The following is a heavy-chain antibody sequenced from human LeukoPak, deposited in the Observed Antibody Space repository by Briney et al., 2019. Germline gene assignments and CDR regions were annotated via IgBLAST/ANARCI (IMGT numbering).Heavy chain of an antibody. D-gene: IGHD2-15*01. CDR1: GGTFSSYA. CDR3: ASGTSDCSGGSCYSRHYYYYGMDV. CDR2: IIPILGIA. J-gene: IGHJ6*02. V-gene: IGHV1-69*04. Sequence: SVKVSCKASGGTFSSYAISWVRQAPGQGLEWMGRIIPILGIANYAQKFQGRVTITADKSTSTAYMELSSLRSEDTAVYYCASGTSDCSGGSCYSRHYYYYGMDVWGQGTTVTVSS.